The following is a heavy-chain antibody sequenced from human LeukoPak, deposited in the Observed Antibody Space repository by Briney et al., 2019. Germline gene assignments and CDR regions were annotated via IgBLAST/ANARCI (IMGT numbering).Heavy chain of an antibody. CDR1: GFTFSSYG. D-gene: IGHD3-3*01. V-gene: IGHV3-30*03. Sequence: GRSLRLSCAASGFTFSSYGMHWVRQAPGKGLEWVAVISYDGSNKYYADSVKGRFTISRDNSKNTLYVQMNSLRAEDTAVYYCARDPAKFWSGHDYWGQGTLVTVSS. CDR2: ISYDGSNK. J-gene: IGHJ4*02. CDR3: ARDPAKFWSGHDY.